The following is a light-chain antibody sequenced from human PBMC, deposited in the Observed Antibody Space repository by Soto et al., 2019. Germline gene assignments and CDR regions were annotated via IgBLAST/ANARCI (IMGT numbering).Light chain of an antibody. Sequence: DIVMTQSPDSLAVSLGERATINGKSSQSVLYSSNNKNYLAWYQQKPGQPPKMVIYWASTRESGVPDRFSGSGSGTDFTLTISSLQAADVAVYYCQQYYSTTPTFGQGTKLEIK. CDR1: QSVLYSSNNKNY. V-gene: IGKV4-1*01. CDR2: WAS. J-gene: IGKJ2*01. CDR3: QQYYSTTPT.